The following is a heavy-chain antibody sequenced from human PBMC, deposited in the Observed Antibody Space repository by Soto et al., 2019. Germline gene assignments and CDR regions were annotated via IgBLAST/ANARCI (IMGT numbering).Heavy chain of an antibody. Sequence: ELQVLESGGGLVQPGGSLRLTCAASGFTLSEYGTSWVRQAPGKGLEWVSFVSGSGDSTYYTDSVKGRFTISRDSSKKTVWLQMNRLRAEDTAVYYCATSNYGARDWGQGTLVTVSS. J-gene: IGHJ4*02. CDR3: ATSNYGARD. D-gene: IGHD3-16*01. CDR2: VSGSGDST. CDR1: GFTLSEYG. V-gene: IGHV3-23*01.